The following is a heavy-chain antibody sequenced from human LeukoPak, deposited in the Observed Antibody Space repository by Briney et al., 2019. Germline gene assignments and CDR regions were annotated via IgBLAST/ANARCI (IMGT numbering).Heavy chain of an antibody. J-gene: IGHJ4*02. V-gene: IGHV1-18*01. CDR3: ARDTMMHPFDY. CDR1: GYTFTSYG. D-gene: IGHD3-22*01. Sequence: ASVKVSCKASGYTFTSYGISWVRQAPGQGLEWMGWISAYNGNTNYARKLQGRVTMTTDTSTSTAYKEPRSLRSDDTAVYYCARDTMMHPFDYWGQGTLVTVSS. CDR2: ISAYNGNT.